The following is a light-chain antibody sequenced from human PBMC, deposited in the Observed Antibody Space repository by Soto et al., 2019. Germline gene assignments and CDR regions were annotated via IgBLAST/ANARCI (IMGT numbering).Light chain of an antibody. Sequence: EIVLTQSPGTLSLSPGERATLSCRASQSVSSSYLAWYQQKPGQAPRLLIYGASSRATGIPDRFSGSGSGTDLTLSISRLGPEDFAVYYCQQYGGSPLYTFGQGTKLEIK. CDR2: GAS. V-gene: IGKV3-20*01. CDR1: QSVSSSY. CDR3: QQYGGSPLYT. J-gene: IGKJ2*01.